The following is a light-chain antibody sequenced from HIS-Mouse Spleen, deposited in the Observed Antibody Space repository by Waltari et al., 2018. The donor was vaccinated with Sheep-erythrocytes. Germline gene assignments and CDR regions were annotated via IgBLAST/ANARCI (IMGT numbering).Light chain of an antibody. CDR3: CSYAGSSTWV. CDR2: EGS. CDR1: RSDVGRLNL. V-gene: IGLV2-23*01. J-gene: IGLJ3*02. Sequence: QSALTQPASVSGSPGQSITISCTGTRSDVGRLNLVSWYQQHPGKAPKLMIYEGSKRPSGVSNRFSGSKSGNTASLTISGLQAEDEADYYCCSYAGSSTWVFGGGTKLTVL.